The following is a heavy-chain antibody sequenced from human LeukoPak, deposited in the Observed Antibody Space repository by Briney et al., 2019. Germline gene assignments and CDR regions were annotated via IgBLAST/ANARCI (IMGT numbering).Heavy chain of an antibody. Sequence: PSQTLSLTCTVSGGSISSSSYYWGWIRQPPGKGLEWIGSIYYSGSTYYNPSLKSRVTISVDTSKNQFSLKLSSVTAADTAVYYCARSSDYTTYYDILTGYYNGPRYFDYWGQGTLVTVSS. CDR1: GGSISSSSYY. V-gene: IGHV4-39*01. D-gene: IGHD3-9*01. J-gene: IGHJ4*02. CDR2: IYYSGST. CDR3: ARSSDYTTYYDILTGYYNGPRYFDY.